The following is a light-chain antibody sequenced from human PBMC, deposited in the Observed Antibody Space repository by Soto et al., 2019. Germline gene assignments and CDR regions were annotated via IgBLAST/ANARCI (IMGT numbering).Light chain of an antibody. CDR2: WAS. V-gene: IGKV4-1*01. CDR3: QQYFSSPLS. CDR1: QSLLYTSDNKNY. Sequence: IVMTQSPDSLAVSLGERATLNCKSSQSLLYTSDNKNYLAWYQQVPGQPPKLLIYWASTRESEVPDRFSGSGSGTDFTLTISNLQAEDVAIYYCQQYFSSPLSFGGGTKVEIK. J-gene: IGKJ4*01.